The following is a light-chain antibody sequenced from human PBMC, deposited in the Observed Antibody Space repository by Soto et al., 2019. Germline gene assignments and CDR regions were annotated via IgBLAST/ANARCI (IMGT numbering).Light chain of an antibody. J-gene: IGKJ2*01. CDR1: QSINNY. CDR3: QQSYNSPYT. V-gene: IGKV1-39*01. CDR2: AAT. Sequence: DIPMTQSPSSLSASLGDRVTITCRASQSINNYLNWYQQEEGKAPKLLIYAATSLQIGVPSRFSGSGSGTEFTLPISSLQPGDLATYYCQQSYNSPYTFGLGTKLEIK.